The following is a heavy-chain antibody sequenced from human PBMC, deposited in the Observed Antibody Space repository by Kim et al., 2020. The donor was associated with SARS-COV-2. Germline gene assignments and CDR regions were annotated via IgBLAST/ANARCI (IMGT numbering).Heavy chain of an antibody. V-gene: IGHV4-30-2*01. Sequence: SETLSLTCAVSGASVTSGGSSWSWIRQPPGKGLEWIGYMYLNGNTYSNPSLKSRVSISVDRSKNQFSLNLTSVTAADTAVYYYARGEYYYDSWSPGTLVTVSS. CDR1: GASVTSGGSS. CDR3: ARGEYYYDS. CDR2: MYLNGNT. J-gene: IGHJ4*02.